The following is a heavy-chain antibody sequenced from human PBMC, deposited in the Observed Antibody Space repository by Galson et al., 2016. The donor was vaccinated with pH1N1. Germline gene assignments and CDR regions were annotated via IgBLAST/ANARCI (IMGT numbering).Heavy chain of an antibody. V-gene: IGHV3-30-3*01. CDR2: ISSSGDNI. CDR3: ARVRSSGYNYAQQFVD. Sequence: SLRLSCAASGFTFSIFAMHWVRQAPGEGLEWVAVISSSGDNIFYADSVKGRFTISRDSSKNTLYLQMNNLRPEDTAFYYCARVRSSGYNYAQQFVDWGQGTLVTVPS. CDR1: GFTFSIFA. J-gene: IGHJ4*02. D-gene: IGHD5-18*01.